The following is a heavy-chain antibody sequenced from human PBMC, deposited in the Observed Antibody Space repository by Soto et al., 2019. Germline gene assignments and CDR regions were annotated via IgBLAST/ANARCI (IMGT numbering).Heavy chain of an antibody. CDR2: IGTAGDT. D-gene: IGHD5-12*01. CDR3: ARGGGARRYYYYYGMDV. J-gene: IGHJ6*02. V-gene: IGHV3-13*01. Sequence: GGSLRLSCAASGFTFSSYDMHWVRQATGKGLEWVSAIGTAGDTYYPGSVKGRFTISRENAKNSLYLQMNSLRAGDTAVYYCARGGGARRYYYYYGMDVWGQGTTVTVSS. CDR1: GFTFSSYD.